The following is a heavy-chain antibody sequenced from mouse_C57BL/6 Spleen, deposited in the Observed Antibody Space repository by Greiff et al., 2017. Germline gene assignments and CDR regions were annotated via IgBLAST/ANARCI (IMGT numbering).Heavy chain of an antibody. CDR3: ARSNYYGSSSGWYFDV. V-gene: IGHV1-69*01. D-gene: IGHD1-1*01. CDR1: GYTFTSYW. Sequence: QVQLQQPGAELVMPGASVKLSCKASGYTFTSYWMHWVKQRPGQGLEWIGEIDPSDSYTTYNQKFKGKSTLTVDKSSSTAYMQLSSLTSEDSAVYYCARSNYYGSSSGWYFDVWGTGTTVTVSS. CDR2: IDPSDSYT. J-gene: IGHJ1*03.